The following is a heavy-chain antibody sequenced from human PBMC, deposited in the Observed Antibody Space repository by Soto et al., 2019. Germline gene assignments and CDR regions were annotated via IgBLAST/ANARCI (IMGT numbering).Heavy chain of an antibody. Sequence: GGSLRLSCAASGFTFSSYAMSWVRQAPGKXLEWVSAISGGGGSTYYTDSVKGRFTISRDNSKNTLYLQMNSLRAEDTALYYCAKGPTIFGVVIITDYYYGMYVWGQGTTVTVSS. V-gene: IGHV3-23*01. CDR1: GFTFSSYA. CDR3: AKGPTIFGVVIITDYYYGMYV. D-gene: IGHD3-3*01. J-gene: IGHJ6*02. CDR2: ISGGGGST.